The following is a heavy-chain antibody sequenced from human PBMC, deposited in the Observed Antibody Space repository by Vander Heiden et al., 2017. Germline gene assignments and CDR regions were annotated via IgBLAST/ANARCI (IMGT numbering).Heavy chain of an antibody. V-gene: IGHV3-23*01. J-gene: IGHJ4*02. CDR3: AKNYYDSSGYDY. D-gene: IGHD3-22*01. CDR2: ISGSGGST. Sequence: EVQLLESGGGLVQPGGSLRLSCAASGFPFSSYAMSWVRQAPGKGLVWVSAISGSGGSTYYADSVKGRFTISRDNSKNTLYLQMNSLRAEDTAVYYCAKNYYDSSGYDYWGQGTLVTVSS. CDR1: GFPFSSYA.